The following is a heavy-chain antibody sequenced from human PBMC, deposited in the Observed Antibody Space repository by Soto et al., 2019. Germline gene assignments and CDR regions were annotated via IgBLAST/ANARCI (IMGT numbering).Heavy chain of an antibody. CDR2: ITWNGGTI. CDR3: AKDRRDLVSSFYGMDV. J-gene: IGHJ6*02. CDR1: GFSFDYYG. V-gene: IGHV3-9*01. Sequence: GGSLRVSSPASGFSFDYYGMHWVGQSPGKGLEWVAGITWNGGTIGYADSVKGRFTISRDNAKKSVYLQMNSLRAEDTALYYCAKDRRDLVSSFYGMDVWGQGTTVTVSS.